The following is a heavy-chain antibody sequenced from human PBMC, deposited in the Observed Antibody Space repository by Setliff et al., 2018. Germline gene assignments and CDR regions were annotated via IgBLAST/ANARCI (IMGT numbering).Heavy chain of an antibody. J-gene: IGHJ4*01. D-gene: IGHD6-19*01. Sequence: SVKVSCKASGGFSTHAISWVRQVPGQGLEWMGGIIPILGTTDYAQNFQGRVTITTDGSTSSAYLEMSNLRSEDTAVYYCASALIRRVAVAGKSQFDYWGQGTLVTSPQ. CDR2: IIPILGTT. CDR3: ASALIRRVAVAGKSQFDY. V-gene: IGHV1-69*05. CDR1: GGFSTHA.